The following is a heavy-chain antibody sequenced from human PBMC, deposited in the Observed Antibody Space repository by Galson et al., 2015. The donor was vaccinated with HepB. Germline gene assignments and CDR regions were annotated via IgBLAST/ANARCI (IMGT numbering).Heavy chain of an antibody. D-gene: IGHD3-16*01. V-gene: IGHV3-30*04. CDR2: ISYDGSNK. CDR3: AKADGAAHDAFDI. Sequence: SLRLSCAASGFTFSSYAMHWVRQAPGKGLEWVAVISYDGSNKYYADSVKGRFTISRDNSKNTLYLQMNSLRAEDTAVYYCAKADGAAHDAFDIWGQGTMVTVSS. J-gene: IGHJ3*02. CDR1: GFTFSSYA.